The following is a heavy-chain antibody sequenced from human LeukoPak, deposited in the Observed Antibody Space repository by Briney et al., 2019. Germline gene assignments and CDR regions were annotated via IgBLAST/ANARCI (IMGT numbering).Heavy chain of an antibody. Sequence: GGSLRLSCAASGFTFSSYWMSWVRQAPGKELEWVANIKQDGSEKYYVDSVKGRFTISRDNAKNSLYLQMNSLRAEDTAVYYCARVGIAARIYYYYYGMDVWGQGTTVTVSS. D-gene: IGHD6-6*01. CDR2: IKQDGSEK. V-gene: IGHV3-7*01. CDR3: ARVGIAARIYYYYYGMDV. J-gene: IGHJ6*02. CDR1: GFTFSSYW.